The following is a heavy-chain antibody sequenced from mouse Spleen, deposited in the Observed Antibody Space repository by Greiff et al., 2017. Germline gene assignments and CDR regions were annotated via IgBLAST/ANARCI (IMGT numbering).Heavy chain of an antibody. CDR2: IWRGGST. Sequence: QVHVKQSGPGLVQPSQSLSITCTVSGFSLTSYGVHWVRQSPGKGLEWLGVIWRGGSTDYNAAFMSRLSITKDNSKSQVFFKMNSLQADDTAIYYCAKKGGNYSDYYYAMDYWGQGTSVTVSS. D-gene: IGHD2-1*01. CDR3: AKKGGNYSDYYYAMDY. CDR1: GFSLTSYG. J-gene: IGHJ4*01. V-gene: IGHV2-5*01.